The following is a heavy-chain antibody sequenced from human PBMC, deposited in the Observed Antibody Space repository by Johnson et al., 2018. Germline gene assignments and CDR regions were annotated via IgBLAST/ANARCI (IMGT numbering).Heavy chain of an antibody. Sequence: QVQLQQWGAGLLKPSETLSLTCAVYGGSFSGYYWSWIRQPPGKGLEWIGEINHSGSTNYNPSLKRRATISVDTSKNQFSLNLSSVTAAYTAVYYCASIAARTYYYYYMDVWGQGTTVTVSS. J-gene: IGHJ6*03. CDR1: GGSFSGYY. CDR2: INHSGST. V-gene: IGHV4-34*01. D-gene: IGHD6-6*01. CDR3: ASIAARTYYYYYMDV.